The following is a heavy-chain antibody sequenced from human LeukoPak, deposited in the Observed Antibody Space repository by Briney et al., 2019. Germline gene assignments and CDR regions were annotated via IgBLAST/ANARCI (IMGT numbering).Heavy chain of an antibody. V-gene: IGHV4-59*08. CDR1: GGSISSYY. Sequence: SETLSLTCTVSGGSISSYYWSWIRQPPGKGLEWIGYIYYSGSTNYNPSLKSRVTISVDTSKNQFPLKLSSVTAADTAVYYCARQASIAMVRGLNFDYWGQGTLVTVSS. CDR2: IYYSGST. J-gene: IGHJ4*02. D-gene: IGHD3-10*01. CDR3: ARQASIAMVRGLNFDY.